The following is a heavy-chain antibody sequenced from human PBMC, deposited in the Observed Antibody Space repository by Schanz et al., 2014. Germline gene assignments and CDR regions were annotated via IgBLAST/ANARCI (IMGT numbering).Heavy chain of an antibody. CDR2: IYSSGST. D-gene: IGHD2-2*02. Sequence: VHLVESGGDLVKPGGSLRLSCAASGFTFSSYAMSWVRQAPVKGLEWVSTIYSSGSTYYADSVKGRFTISRDNAKNSLFLQMNSLRAEDTAVYYCAGGEYQLLYGNWGQGTLVTVSS. J-gene: IGHJ4*02. CDR3: AGGEYQLLYGN. V-gene: IGHV3-23*05. CDR1: GFTFSSYA.